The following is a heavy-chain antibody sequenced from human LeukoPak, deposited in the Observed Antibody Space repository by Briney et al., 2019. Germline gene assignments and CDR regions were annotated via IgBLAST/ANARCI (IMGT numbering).Heavy chain of an antibody. D-gene: IGHD3-3*01. CDR1: GYTFTSYD. CDR2: MNPNSGNT. V-gene: IGHV1-8*01. Sequence: GASVKVSCKASGYTFTSYDINWVRQATGQGLEWMGWMNPNSGNTGYAQKFQGRVTMTRNTSISTACMELSSLRSEDTAVYYCAGRLRDGIFGVVTKFDPWGQGTLVTVSS. CDR3: AGRLRDGIFGVVTKFDP. J-gene: IGHJ5*02.